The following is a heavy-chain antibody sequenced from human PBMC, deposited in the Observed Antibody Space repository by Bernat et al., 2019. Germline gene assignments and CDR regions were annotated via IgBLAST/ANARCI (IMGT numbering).Heavy chain of an antibody. CDR3: ALSGELGNYFDY. CDR1: GFTFSSYA. V-gene: IGHV3-23*01. CDR2: ISGSGGST. J-gene: IGHJ4*02. Sequence: EVQLLESGGGLVQPGGSLRLSCAASGFTFSSYAMSWVRQAPGKGLEWVSAISGSGGSTYYADSVKGRFTISRDNSKNTLYLQMNGLRAEDTAVYYCALSGELGNYFDYWGQGTLVTVSS. D-gene: IGHD7-27*01.